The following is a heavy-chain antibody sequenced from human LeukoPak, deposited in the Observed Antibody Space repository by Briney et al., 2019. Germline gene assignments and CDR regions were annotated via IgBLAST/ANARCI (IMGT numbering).Heavy chain of an antibody. Sequence: PGRSLRLSCSASGFPFSTLGMHWVRQAPGKGLEHVSTIGSDGDGTYYADSVKDRFIISRDNSKNAVYLQMSSLRPEDTAVYYCVSSVFINFWGQGTLVTVSS. CDR2: IGSDGDGT. J-gene: IGHJ4*01. D-gene: IGHD1-14*01. CDR1: GFPFSTLG. CDR3: VSSVFINF. V-gene: IGHV3-64D*06.